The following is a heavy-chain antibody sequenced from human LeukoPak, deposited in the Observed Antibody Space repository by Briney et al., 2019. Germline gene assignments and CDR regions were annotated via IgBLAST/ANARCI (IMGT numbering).Heavy chain of an antibody. CDR1: GFTFSSYA. D-gene: IGHD6-13*01. CDR2: ISGSGGST. J-gene: IGHJ6*03. Sequence: GGSLRLSCAASGFTFSSYAMSWVRQAPGKGLEWVSAISGSGGSTYYADSVKGRFTISRDNSKNTLYLQMNSLRAEDTAVYYCARERVGIAAAGAYYYYYMDVWGKGTTVTVSS. CDR3: ARERVGIAAAGAYYYYYMDV. V-gene: IGHV3-23*01.